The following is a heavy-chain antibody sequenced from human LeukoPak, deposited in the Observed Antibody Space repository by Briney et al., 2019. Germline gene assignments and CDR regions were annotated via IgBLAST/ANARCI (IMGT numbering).Heavy chain of an antibody. J-gene: IGHJ4*02. CDR3: ARVYYDILTGYYTFDY. CDR2: IYYSGST. Sequence: SETLSLTCTVSGGSISSSSYYWGWIRQPPGKGLEWIGSIYYSGSTYYNPSLKSRVTISVDTSKNQFSLKLSSVTAADTAVYYCARVYYDILTGYYTFDYWGQGTLVIVSS. V-gene: IGHV4-39*07. D-gene: IGHD3-9*01. CDR1: GGSISSSSYY.